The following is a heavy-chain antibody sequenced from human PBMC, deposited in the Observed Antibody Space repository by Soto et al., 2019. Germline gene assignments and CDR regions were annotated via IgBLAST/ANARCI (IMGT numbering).Heavy chain of an antibody. Sequence: ASLKVCCKASGYTFTGYYMHWVRQVPGQGREWMGWINPNSGGTNYAQKFQGRVTMTRDTSISTAYMELSRLRSDDTAVYYCARDYDILTGYYRWVWFDPWGQGTLVTSPQ. CDR1: GYTFTGYY. J-gene: IGHJ5*02. CDR3: ARDYDILTGYYRWVWFDP. D-gene: IGHD3-9*01. V-gene: IGHV1-2*02. CDR2: INPNSGGT.